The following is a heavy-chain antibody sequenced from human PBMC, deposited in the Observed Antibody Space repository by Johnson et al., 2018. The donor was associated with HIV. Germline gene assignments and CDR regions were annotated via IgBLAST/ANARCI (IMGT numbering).Heavy chain of an antibody. V-gene: IGHV3-30*02. J-gene: IGHJ3*02. D-gene: IGHD5-18*01. CDR1: GITFSSYG. Sequence: VQLVESGGGVVQPGGSLRLSCAASGITFSSYGMHWVRQAPGRGLEWVAFIRYDGSNKYYADSVKGRFTISRDNSKNTLDLQMNSLRAEDTAVYYCAKEVPVYSYGYYDAFDIWGQGTMVTVSS. CDR3: AKEVPVYSYGYYDAFDI. CDR2: IRYDGSNK.